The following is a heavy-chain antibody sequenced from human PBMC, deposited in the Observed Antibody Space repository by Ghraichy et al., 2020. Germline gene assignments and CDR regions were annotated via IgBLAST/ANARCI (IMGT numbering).Heavy chain of an antibody. D-gene: IGHD5-24*01. CDR1: GFTLSSYS. V-gene: IGHV3-30*18. J-gene: IGHJ5*02. CDR2: ISYDGYNK. Sequence: GSLRLSCAASGFTLSSYSMHWVRQAPGKGLEWVAVISYDGYNKNYADSVKGRFTISRDNSNNTLYLQMDSLRSEDTAVYYCAKGQRQINWFDPWGQGTLVTVSS. CDR3: AKGQRQINWFDP.